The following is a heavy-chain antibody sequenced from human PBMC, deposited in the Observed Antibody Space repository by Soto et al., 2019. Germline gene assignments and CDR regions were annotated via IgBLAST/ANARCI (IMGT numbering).Heavy chain of an antibody. J-gene: IGHJ4*02. CDR2: IYYSGST. V-gene: IGHV4-30-4*01. Sequence: SETLSLTCTASGGSISVGDYYWRCMRQPPGKGLEWIGYIYYSGSTYYNPSLKSRVTISVDTSKNQFSLKLSSVTAADTAVYYCAAQRSYSSSWYMGVDYWGQGTLVTVSS. CDR3: AAQRSYSSSWYMGVDY. D-gene: IGHD6-13*01. CDR1: GGSISVGDYY.